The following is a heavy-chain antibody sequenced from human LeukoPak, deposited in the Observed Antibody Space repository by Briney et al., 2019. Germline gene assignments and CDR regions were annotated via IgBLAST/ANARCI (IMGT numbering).Heavy chain of an antibody. V-gene: IGHV3-48*01. CDR1: GFTFSSYS. CDR3: ARDVDCTNGVCYKTEYFQH. J-gene: IGHJ1*01. Sequence: PGGSLRLSCAASGFTFSSYSTNWVRQAPGKGLEWVSYISSSSSTIYYADSVKGRFTISRDNAKNSLYLQMNSLRAEDTAVYYCARDVDCTNGVCYKTEYFQHWGQGTLVTVSS. CDR2: ISSSSSTI. D-gene: IGHD2-8*01.